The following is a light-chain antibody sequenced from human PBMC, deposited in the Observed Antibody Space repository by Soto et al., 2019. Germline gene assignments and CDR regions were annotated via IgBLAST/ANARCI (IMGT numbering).Light chain of an antibody. CDR1: QSVSSSY. CDR3: QQYDNSRWT. J-gene: IGKJ1*01. CDR2: GAS. V-gene: IGKV3-20*01. Sequence: IVLTQSPGTLSLSPGERATLSCRASQSVSSSYLAWYQQKPGQAPRLLIYGASSRATGIPDRFSGSGSGTDFTLTISRLEPEDFAVYYCQQYDNSRWTFGQGTKVDIK.